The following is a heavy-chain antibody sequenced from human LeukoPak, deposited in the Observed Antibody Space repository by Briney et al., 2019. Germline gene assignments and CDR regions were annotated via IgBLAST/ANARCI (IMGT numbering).Heavy chain of an antibody. CDR3: ASGADGIVVAPLDY. CDR1: GFTFNTYN. Sequence: GGSLRLSCAASGFTFNTYNMNWVRQAPGQGLEWVSSITSSSSYIYYADSVKGRFTISRDNAKNSLYLQMNSLRAEDTAVYYCASGADGIVVAPLDYWGQGTLVTVSS. CDR2: ITSSSSYI. V-gene: IGHV3-21*01. J-gene: IGHJ4*02. D-gene: IGHD3-22*01.